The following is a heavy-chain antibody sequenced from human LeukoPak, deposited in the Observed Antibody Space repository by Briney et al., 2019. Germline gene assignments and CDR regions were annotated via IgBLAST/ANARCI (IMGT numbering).Heavy chain of an antibody. D-gene: IGHD5-18*01. CDR2: IYYSGST. J-gene: IGHJ4*02. V-gene: IGHV4-39*01. CDR3: VSPRGFSYGYFDY. Sequence: SETLSLTCTVPGGSISSSSYYWAWIRQPPGKGLEWIGSIYYSGSTYYNPSLKSRVTISADTSKNQFSLTLGSVSATDTAVYYCVSPRGFSYGYFDYWGQGTLVTVSS. CDR1: GGSISSSSYY.